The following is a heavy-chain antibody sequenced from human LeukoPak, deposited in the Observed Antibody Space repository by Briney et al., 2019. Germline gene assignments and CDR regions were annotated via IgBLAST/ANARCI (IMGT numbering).Heavy chain of an antibody. Sequence: GSLRLSCAASGFALTSYAMSWVRQAPGQGLEWVSSISISGVSTYYADSVKGRFTISRDNSKNTLYLQMNSLRAEDTAVYYCAKGGGLSALRYFDWLKYYFDYWGQGTLVTVSS. D-gene: IGHD3-9*01. J-gene: IGHJ4*02. CDR3: AKGGGLSALRYFDWLKYYFDY. CDR2: ISISGVST. CDR1: GFALTSYA. V-gene: IGHV3-23*01.